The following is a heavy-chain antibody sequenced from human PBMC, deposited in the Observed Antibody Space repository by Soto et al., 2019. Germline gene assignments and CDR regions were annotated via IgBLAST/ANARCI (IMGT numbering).Heavy chain of an antibody. CDR2: IYHGGST. CDR3: ARLSFSYGVDV. Sequence: SDTLSLTCAVSGGSISSANWWTWVRQPPGKGLEWIGEIYHGGSTSYNPSLKSRVTLSLDKFKNHFSLNLTSVTAAGTAVYYCARLSFSYGVDVWGQGTTVTVSS. CDR1: GGSISSANW. J-gene: IGHJ6*02. V-gene: IGHV4-4*02.